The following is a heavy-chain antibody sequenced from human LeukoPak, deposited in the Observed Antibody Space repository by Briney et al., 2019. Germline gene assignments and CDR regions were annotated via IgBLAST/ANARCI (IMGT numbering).Heavy chain of an antibody. Sequence: SETLSLTCTVSGGSISSYYWSWIRQPAGKGLEWIGRIYTSGSTNYNPSLKSRVTMSVDTSKNQFSLKLSSVTAADTAVYYCAGDNTIMSYYYYMDVWGKGTTVTVSS. CDR3: AGDNTIMSYYYYMDV. CDR1: GGSISSYY. CDR2: IYTSGST. D-gene: IGHD5-24*01. V-gene: IGHV4-4*07. J-gene: IGHJ6*03.